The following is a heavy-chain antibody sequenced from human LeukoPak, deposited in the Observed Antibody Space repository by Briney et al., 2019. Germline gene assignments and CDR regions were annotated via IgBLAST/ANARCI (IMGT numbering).Heavy chain of an antibody. CDR2: ISSSSSYI. Sequence: GGSLGLSCAASGFTFSSYSINWVRQAPGKGLEWVSSISSSSSYIYYADSVKGRFTISRDNAKNSLYLQMNSLRAEDTAVYYCAREYDFWSGYPNAFDIWGQGTMVTVSS. CDR3: AREYDFWSGYPNAFDI. D-gene: IGHD3-3*01. CDR1: GFTFSSYS. V-gene: IGHV3-21*01. J-gene: IGHJ3*02.